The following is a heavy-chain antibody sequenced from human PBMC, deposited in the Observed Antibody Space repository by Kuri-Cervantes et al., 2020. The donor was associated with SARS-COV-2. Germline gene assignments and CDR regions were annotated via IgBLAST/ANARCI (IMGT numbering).Heavy chain of an antibody. V-gene: IGHV2-26*01. D-gene: IGHD3-10*01. Sequence: SGPTLVKPTETLTLTCTVSGFSLSNTRMGVSWFRQPPGKALEWLAHIFSNDEKSYRTSLKSRLTISKDTSKSQVVLTMTNMDPVDTATYYCARLPAPRGGHDAFDIWGQGTMVTVSS. CDR1: GFSLSNTRMG. CDR2: IFSNDEK. CDR3: ARLPAPRGGHDAFDI. J-gene: IGHJ3*02.